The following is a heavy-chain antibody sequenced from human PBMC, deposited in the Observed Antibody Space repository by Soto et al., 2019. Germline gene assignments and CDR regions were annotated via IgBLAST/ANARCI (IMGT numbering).Heavy chain of an antibody. Sequence: ASVKVSCKASGYTFTGYYMHWVRQAPGQGLEWMGWINPNSGGTNYAQKFQGRVTMTRDTSISTAYMELSRLRSDDTAVYYCARDDVVVVAATLLHYYYGMDVWGQGTTVTVSS. CDR1: GYTFTGYY. CDR2: INPNSGGT. D-gene: IGHD2-15*01. V-gene: IGHV1-2*02. CDR3: ARDDVVVVAATLLHYYYGMDV. J-gene: IGHJ6*02.